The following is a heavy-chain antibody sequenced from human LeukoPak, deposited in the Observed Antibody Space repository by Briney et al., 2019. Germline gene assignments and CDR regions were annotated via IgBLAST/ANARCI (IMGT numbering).Heavy chain of an antibody. V-gene: IGHV3-21*03. CDR1: GFTFSSYS. CDR2: ISSSSSYI. Sequence: GGSLRLSCAASGFTFSSYSMNWVRQAPGKGLEWVSSISSSSSYIYYADSVKGRSTISRDNAKNSLYLQMNSLRAEDTAVYYCTRGGADYGDYDRFFAYWGQGTLVTVSS. D-gene: IGHD4-17*01. J-gene: IGHJ4*02. CDR3: TRGGADYGDYDRFFAY.